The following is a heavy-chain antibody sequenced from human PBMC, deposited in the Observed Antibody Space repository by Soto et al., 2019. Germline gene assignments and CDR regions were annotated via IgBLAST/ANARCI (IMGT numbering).Heavy chain of an antibody. CDR1: GYTFNTYG. V-gene: IGHV1-18*01. CDR3: ARDWRGAEGFDP. CDR2: IGTHNGDT. D-gene: IGHD3-3*01. J-gene: IGHJ5*02. Sequence: QVQLVQSGPEVKKPGASVKVSCKASGYTFNTYGFSWVRQAPGQGLEWVGWIGTHNGDTTYAQNFQGRVTMTIDTTTTTSYMELRSLPSDDTAMYFCARDWRGAEGFDPWGQGTLVTVSS.